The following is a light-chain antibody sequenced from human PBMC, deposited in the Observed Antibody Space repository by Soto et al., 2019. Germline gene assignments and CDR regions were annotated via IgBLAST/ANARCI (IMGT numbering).Light chain of an antibody. V-gene: IGKV1-27*01. CDR2: AAS. CDR1: QSISSY. Sequence: EIQMTQTRFSLSACVGERVAVTCWASQSISSYLAWYQQKPGKVPKLLIYAASTLQSGVPSRFSGRGSGTDFTLTISRLQPEDVATYYCQKYNSAPQTFGQGTKLDIK. CDR3: QKYNSAPQT. J-gene: IGKJ1*01.